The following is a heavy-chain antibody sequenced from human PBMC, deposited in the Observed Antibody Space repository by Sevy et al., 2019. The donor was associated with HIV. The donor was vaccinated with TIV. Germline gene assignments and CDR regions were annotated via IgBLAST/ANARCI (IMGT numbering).Heavy chain of an antibody. CDR2: LSFGCGEI. D-gene: IGHD2-8*01. Sequence: GGSLRLSCAASGFTFGKYSMSGVRQPQGKGLEWVSTLSFGCGEINYADSVKGRFTISRDNSKSSVYLQMNNLRPEDTAVYYCAREGCTKPHDYWGQGTLVTVSS. J-gene: IGHJ4*02. CDR1: GFTFGKYS. CDR3: AREGCTKPHDY. V-gene: IGHV3-23*01.